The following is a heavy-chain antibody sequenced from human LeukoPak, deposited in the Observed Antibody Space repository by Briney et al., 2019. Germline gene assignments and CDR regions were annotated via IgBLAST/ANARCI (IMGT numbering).Heavy chain of an antibody. J-gene: IGHJ4*02. Sequence: GASVKVSCKPSGYTFTGYYMHWVRQAPGQGLEWMGWINPNSGGTNYAQKFQGRVTMTRDTSISTAYMELSRLRSDDTAVYYCATRGWGIAADFDYWGQGTLVTVSS. CDR1: GYTFTGYY. CDR2: INPNSGGT. CDR3: ATRGWGIAADFDY. V-gene: IGHV1-2*02. D-gene: IGHD6-13*01.